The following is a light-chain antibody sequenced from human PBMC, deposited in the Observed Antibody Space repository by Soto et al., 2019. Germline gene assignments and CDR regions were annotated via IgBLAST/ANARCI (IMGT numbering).Light chain of an antibody. V-gene: IGLV2-14*03. Sequence: QSALTQPASVSGSPGQSIAISFTGTSSDVGGYNSVSWYQHHPGKAPKLMIYDVSYRPSGVSDRFSGSKSGNTASLTISGLQAEDEADYYCSSYTSSITLVFGTGTKLTVL. CDR3: SSYTSSITLV. J-gene: IGLJ1*01. CDR2: DVS. CDR1: SSDVGGYNS.